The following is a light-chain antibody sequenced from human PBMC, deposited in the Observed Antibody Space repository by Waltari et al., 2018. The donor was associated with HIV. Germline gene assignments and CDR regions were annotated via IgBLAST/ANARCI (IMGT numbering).Light chain of an antibody. V-gene: IGLV1-40*01. CDR1: TSHIEPGHD. Sequence: QSVLTQPPSVSAAPGQRVTISCTGSTSHIEPGHDAHWYQNPPRTAPKLLIYGNTKRPSGVPDRFSGSKSGTSASLAITGLQAEDEADYYCQSYDSSLSGVVFGGGTKLTVL. CDR3: QSYDSSLSGVV. J-gene: IGLJ2*01. CDR2: GNT.